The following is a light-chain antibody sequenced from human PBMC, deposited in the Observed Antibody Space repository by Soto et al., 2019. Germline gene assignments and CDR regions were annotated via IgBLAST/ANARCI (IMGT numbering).Light chain of an antibody. CDR1: QSVNSNF. Sequence: EIVLTQSPGTLSLSPGERATLSCRTSQSVNSNFLAWYQQTPGQAPRLLIYGTSSRATGIPDRFSGSGSGTDFTLTISRLEPEDSAVYYCQQYIFSPPGYTFGQGTKLEI. CDR2: GTS. J-gene: IGKJ2*01. CDR3: QQYIFSPPGYT. V-gene: IGKV3-20*01.